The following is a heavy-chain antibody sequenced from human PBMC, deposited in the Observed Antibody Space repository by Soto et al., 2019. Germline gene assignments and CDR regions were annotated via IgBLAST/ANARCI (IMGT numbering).Heavy chain of an antibody. V-gene: IGHV1-18*04. D-gene: IGHD3-3*01. CDR1: GYTFSKYY. CDR2: ISPNSGRA. J-gene: IGHJ4*02. Sequence: ASVKVSCKASGYTFSKYYVSWVRQAPVQGLEWLGLISPNSGRASYSEKFQGRVTMSTDTPTTTAYLELRSLRSDDTAVYYCVRQYFDFWTDSPDFDYWGQGTLVTVSS. CDR3: VRQYFDFWTDSPDFDY.